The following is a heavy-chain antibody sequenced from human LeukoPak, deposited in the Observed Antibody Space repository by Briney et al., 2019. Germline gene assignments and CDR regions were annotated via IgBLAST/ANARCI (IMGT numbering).Heavy chain of an antibody. J-gene: IGHJ3*02. CDR1: GFTFSNHG. V-gene: IGHV3-23*01. Sequence: LPGGSLRLSCAASGFTFSNHGMNWVRQAPGKGLEWVSGISPSGDITYYADSVKGRFTISRDNSKNTLYLQMNSLRAEDTAVYYCAKVMYYYDSSGYDDAFDIWGQGTMVTVSS. CDR3: AKVMYYYDSSGYDDAFDI. CDR2: ISPSGDIT. D-gene: IGHD3-22*01.